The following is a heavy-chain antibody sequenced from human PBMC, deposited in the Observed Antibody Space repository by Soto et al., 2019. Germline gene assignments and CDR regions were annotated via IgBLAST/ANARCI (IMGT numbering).Heavy chain of an antibody. CDR3: ARGHGSAFDY. CDR1: GGSISSYY. Sequence: SELLSVNWTVSGGSISSYYWSWIRKPPGKGLEWIGYIYYSGSTNYNPSLKSRVTIAVDTSKNQFSLKLSSVTAADTAVDYCARGHGSAFDYWGQGTLVTVSS. V-gene: IGHV4-59*01. D-gene: IGHD3-10*01. CDR2: IYYSGST. J-gene: IGHJ4*02.